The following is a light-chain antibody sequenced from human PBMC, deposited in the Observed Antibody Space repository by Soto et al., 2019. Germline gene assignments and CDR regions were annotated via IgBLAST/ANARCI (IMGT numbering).Light chain of an antibody. J-gene: IGLJ1*01. CDR1: SSDVGGYHF. CDR3: SSYAGDDTYV. Sequence: QSVLTQPPSASGSLGQSVTISCTGTSSDVGGYHFVSWYQVHPGRAPKLLIFDVTKRPSGVPDRFSGSKSGNTASLTVSGLQPDDESDYFCSSYAGDDTYVFGTGTKSPS. CDR2: DVT. V-gene: IGLV2-8*01.